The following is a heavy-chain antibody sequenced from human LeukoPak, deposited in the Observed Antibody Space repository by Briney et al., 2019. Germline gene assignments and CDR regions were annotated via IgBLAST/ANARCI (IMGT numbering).Heavy chain of an antibody. Sequence: GGSLRLSCAASGFIFSSYEMNWVRQAPGKGLEWVSYISSSGSPIYYADSVKGRFTISRDNAKNSLYLQMNSLRAEDTAVYFCARGSGYYDRVLDYWGQGTLVTVSS. CDR2: ISSSGSPI. J-gene: IGHJ4*02. CDR3: ARGSGYYDRVLDY. D-gene: IGHD3-22*01. CDR1: GFIFSSYE. V-gene: IGHV3-48*03.